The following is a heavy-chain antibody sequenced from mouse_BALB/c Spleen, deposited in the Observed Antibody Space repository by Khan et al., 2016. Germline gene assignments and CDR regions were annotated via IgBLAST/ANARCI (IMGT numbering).Heavy chain of an antibody. Sequence: QIQLVQSGPELKKPGETVKISCKASGYTFTNYGMNWVKQAPGKGLKWMGWINTYTGEPTYDDDFKGRFAFSLETSASTAYLQINNLKNEDPATFFFATAGWLPPYFDYWGHGTTLTVSS. CDR3: ATAGWLPPYFDY. J-gene: IGHJ2*01. CDR2: INTYTGEP. V-gene: IGHV9-3-1*01. CDR1: GYTFTNYG. D-gene: IGHD1-1*02.